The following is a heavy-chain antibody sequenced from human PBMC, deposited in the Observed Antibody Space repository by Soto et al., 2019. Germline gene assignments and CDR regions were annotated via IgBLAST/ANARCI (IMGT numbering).Heavy chain of an antibody. J-gene: IGHJ6*02. CDR2: LYTSGST. D-gene: IGHD5-12*01. V-gene: IGHV4-4*07. CDR3: RGYSDYDSYGSDV. CDR1: WGSIVGFS. Sequence: CTVSWGSIVGFSGRWISKVAGKGLEWIGRLYTSGSTKYSPSLKSRVTMSVDASKNQFSMRLSSVTAADTAVYYCRGYSDYDSYGSDVWGQGTT.